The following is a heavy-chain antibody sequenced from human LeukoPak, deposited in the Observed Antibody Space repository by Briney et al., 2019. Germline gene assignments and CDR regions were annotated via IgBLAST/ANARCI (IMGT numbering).Heavy chain of an antibody. CDR2: IYYSGST. CDR1: GGSMSPYH. Sequence: SETLSLTCTVSGGSMSPYHWGWIRQPPGKGLEWTGYIYYSGSTNYNPSLKNRVTISVDTSKNQSSLKLSSVTAADAAIYYFGGAVSGGFDYWGQGTLVTVSS. CDR3: GGAVSGGFDY. J-gene: IGHJ4*02. V-gene: IGHV4-59*08. D-gene: IGHD6-19*01.